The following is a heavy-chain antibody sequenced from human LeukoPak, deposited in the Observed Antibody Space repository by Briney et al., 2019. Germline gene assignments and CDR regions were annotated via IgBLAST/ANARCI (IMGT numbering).Heavy chain of an antibody. CDR2: IYSGGST. V-gene: IGHV3-66*01. D-gene: IGHD4-11*01. CDR1: GFTVSSNY. Sequence: GGSLRLSCAASGFTVSSNYMSWVRQAPGKGLEWVSVIYSGGSTYYADSVKGRFTISRDNSKNTLYLQMNSLRAEDTAVYYCAREVTTIYYYYGMDVWGQGTTVTVS. CDR3: AREVTTIYYYYGMDV. J-gene: IGHJ6*02.